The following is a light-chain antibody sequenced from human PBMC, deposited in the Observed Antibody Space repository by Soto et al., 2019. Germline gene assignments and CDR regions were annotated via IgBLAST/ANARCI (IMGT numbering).Light chain of an antibody. Sequence: YEPRGEKESISRQANQNINTYLNWYQQKPGRAPKLLIYDASNLKAGVPSKFSGSGSDTDFTFTIIRLQPEEIATYYCQQYENLPTVGQGTRLEIK. CDR2: DAS. V-gene: IGKV1-33*01. CDR1: QNINTY. J-gene: IGKJ5*01. CDR3: QQYENLPT.